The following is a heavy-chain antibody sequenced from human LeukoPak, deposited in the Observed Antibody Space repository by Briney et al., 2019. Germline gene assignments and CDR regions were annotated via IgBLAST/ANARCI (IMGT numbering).Heavy chain of an antibody. V-gene: IGHV4-59*01. CDR2: IYSSGSA. D-gene: IGHD5-24*01. CDR3: AAREDVYNFGSWWYLDL. Sequence: SETLSLTCTVSGASISNSYWTWIRQPPGKGLEWIGYIYSSGSANYNPSLKSRATISVDTSKNHFSLKVISVTAADSAIYYCAAREDVYNFGSWWYLDLWGRGTLVTVSS. J-gene: IGHJ2*01. CDR1: GASISNSY.